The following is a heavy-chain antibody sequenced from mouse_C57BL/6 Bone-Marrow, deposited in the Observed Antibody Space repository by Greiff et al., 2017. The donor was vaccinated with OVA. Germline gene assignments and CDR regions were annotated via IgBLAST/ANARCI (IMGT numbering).Heavy chain of an antibody. V-gene: IGHV14-4*01. J-gene: IGHJ1*03. Sequence: VQLQQSGAELVRPGASVKLSCTASGFNIKDDYMHWVKQRPEQGLEWIGWIDPENGDTEYASKFQGKATITADTSSNTAYLQLSSLTSEDTAVYYCTTEEPRYWYFDFWGTGTTVTVSS. CDR1: GFNIKDDY. CDR3: TTEEPRYWYFDF. CDR2: IDPENGDT.